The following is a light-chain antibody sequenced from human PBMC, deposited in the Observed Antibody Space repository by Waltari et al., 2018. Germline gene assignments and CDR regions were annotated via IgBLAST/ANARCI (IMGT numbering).Light chain of an antibody. V-gene: IGLV2-23*01. CDR2: GGS. CDR1: SSDVGSYKF. J-gene: IGLJ2*01. CDR3: CSYAGSSPHVI. Sequence: QSALTQPASVSGSPGQSITISCTGSSSDVGSYKFVSWYQQHPGKAPQLMIYGGSQRPSGVSNRLSGSKSGNTASLTSSGLRAEDEADYYCCSYAGSSPHVIFGGGTKLTVL.